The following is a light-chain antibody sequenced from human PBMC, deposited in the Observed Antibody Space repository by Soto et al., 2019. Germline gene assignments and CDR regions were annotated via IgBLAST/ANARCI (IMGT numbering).Light chain of an antibody. Sequence: SYELTQPPSVSVAPGQTARITCGGNNIGSKSVHWYQQKAGQAPVLVVHDDSDRPSGIPERFSGSSSGNTATLTISRVEGGDEADYYYQVWDSTTDHVVFAGGTKLTVL. CDR1: NIGSKS. V-gene: IGLV3-21*02. CDR3: QVWDSTTDHVV. J-gene: IGLJ2*01. CDR2: DDS.